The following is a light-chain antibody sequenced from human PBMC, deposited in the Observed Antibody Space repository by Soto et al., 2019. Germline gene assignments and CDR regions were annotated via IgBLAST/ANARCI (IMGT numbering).Light chain of an antibody. CDR3: ASKTTSSTVL. J-gene: IGLJ2*01. Sequence: QSVLTQPSSMSGSPGQSITISFTGTSSDVGAYDHVSWHQQRPGRTPKVLIYDVRIRPSEVSNRFSGSKSGDTASLSISGLQAEDEAIYYCASKTTSSTVLFGGGTKVTVL. CDR1: SSDVGAYDH. V-gene: IGLV2-14*03. CDR2: DVR.